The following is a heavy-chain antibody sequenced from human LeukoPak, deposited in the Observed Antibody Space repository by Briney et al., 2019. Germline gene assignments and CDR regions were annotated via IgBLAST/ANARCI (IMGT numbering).Heavy chain of an antibody. Sequence: PSETLSLTCAVYGGSFSGYYWSWIRQPPGKGLEWIGETNHSGSTNYNPSLKSRVTISVDTSKNQFSLKLSSVTAADTAVYYCARASYYDFWSGYYGPDAFDIWGQGTMVTVSS. D-gene: IGHD3-3*01. J-gene: IGHJ3*02. CDR2: TNHSGST. CDR3: ARASYYDFWSGYYGPDAFDI. CDR1: GGSFSGYY. V-gene: IGHV4-34*01.